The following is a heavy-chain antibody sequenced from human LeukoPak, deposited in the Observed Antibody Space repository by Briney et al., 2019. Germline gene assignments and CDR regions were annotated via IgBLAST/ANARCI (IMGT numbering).Heavy chain of an antibody. CDR3: ARKIAAAAPPDY. V-gene: IGHV1-2*02. D-gene: IGHD6-13*01. CDR2: INPNSGGT. CDR1: GYTFTGYY. J-gene: IGHJ4*02. Sequence: GASVKVSCKASGYTFTGYYMHWVRQAPGQGLEWMGWINPNSGGTNYAQKFQGRVTITRDTSISTAYMELSRLRSDDTAVYYCARKIAAAAPPDYWGQGTLVTVSS.